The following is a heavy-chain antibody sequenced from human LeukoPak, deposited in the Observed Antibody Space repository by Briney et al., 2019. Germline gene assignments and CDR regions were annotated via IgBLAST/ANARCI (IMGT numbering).Heavy chain of an antibody. D-gene: IGHD6-13*01. CDR3: ARDGSVYSSSWYLPRNYYYYYYMDV. CDR2: ISAYNGNT. Sequence: ASVKVSCKASGYTFTSYGISWVRQAPGQGLEWMGWISAYNGNTNYAQKLQGRVTMTTDTSTSTAYMELRSLRSDDTAVSYCARDGSVYSSSWYLPRNYYYYYYMDVWGKGTTVTVSS. V-gene: IGHV1-18*01. J-gene: IGHJ6*03. CDR1: GYTFTSYG.